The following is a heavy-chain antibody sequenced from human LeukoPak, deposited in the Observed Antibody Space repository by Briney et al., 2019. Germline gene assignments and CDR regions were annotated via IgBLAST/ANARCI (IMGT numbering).Heavy chain of an antibody. Sequence: GGSLRLSCAASGFTFSDYHMSWIRQAPGKGLEWVSYISTSGGTIYYADSVEGRFTISRDNAKNSLYLQMNSLRAEDTAVYYCARDPQSGTYNGWFDPWGQGTLVTVSS. CDR3: ARDPQSGTYNGWFDP. CDR2: ISTSGGTI. CDR1: GFTFSDYH. J-gene: IGHJ5*02. V-gene: IGHV3-11*01. D-gene: IGHD1-26*01.